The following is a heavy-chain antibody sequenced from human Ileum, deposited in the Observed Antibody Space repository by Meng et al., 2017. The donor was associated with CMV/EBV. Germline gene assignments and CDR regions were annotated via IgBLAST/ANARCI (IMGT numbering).Heavy chain of an antibody. CDR3: ARGHYDSF. D-gene: IGHD3-22*01. CDR1: GFSFSDFH. J-gene: IGHJ4*02. Sequence: VSVGEFGGDLVTPGGSLRLSCGASGFSFSDFHMNWIRQAPGKGPEWVSFISRDNTYTNYADSVKGRFTISRDNAKNLLFLQMNSLRVEDTALYYCARGHYDSFWGRGTLVTVSS. CDR2: ISRDNTYT. V-gene: IGHV3-11*06.